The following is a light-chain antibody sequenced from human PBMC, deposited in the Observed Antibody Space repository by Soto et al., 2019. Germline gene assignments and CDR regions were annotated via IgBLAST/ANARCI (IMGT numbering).Light chain of an antibody. CDR1: QNINSNY. V-gene: IGKV3-20*01. J-gene: IGKJ4*01. CDR2: GAS. CDR3: QQYGSSPLT. Sequence: DIVLTQSPGTLALSPGDRATLSCRASQNINSNYLAWYQQKPGRSPRLLIYGASSRATGIPDRFSGSGSGTDFTLTISRLEPEDFAVYSCQQYGSSPLTLGGGTKVDIK.